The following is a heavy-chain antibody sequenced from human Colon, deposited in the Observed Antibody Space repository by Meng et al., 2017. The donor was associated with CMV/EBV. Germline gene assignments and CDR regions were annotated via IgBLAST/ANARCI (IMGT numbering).Heavy chain of an antibody. D-gene: IGHD3-3*01. J-gene: IGHJ4*02. Sequence: GESLKISCSASGFTFSMFSTYEMNWVRQAPGKGLEWISYISSSGGSINYADSVKGRFTISRDNAKNSLYLQMNNLRAEDTAVYYCARGDYDFWGGYWGQGTLVTVSS. CDR3: ARGDYDFWGGY. CDR2: ISSSGGSI. V-gene: IGHV3-48*03. CDR1: GFTFS.